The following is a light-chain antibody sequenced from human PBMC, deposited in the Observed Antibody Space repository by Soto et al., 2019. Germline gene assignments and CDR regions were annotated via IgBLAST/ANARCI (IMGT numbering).Light chain of an antibody. CDR1: QSVSSN. CDR2: GAF. J-gene: IGKJ4*01. Sequence: EIVMTQSPATRSVSPGEIATLSCTASQSVSSNLAWYHQKPGQAPRLLIYGAFTRATGIPARFSGSGSGTEFTLTISSLQSEDFAVYYCQQYNNWPPPLTFGGGTKVEIK. CDR3: QQYNNWPPPLT. V-gene: IGKV3-15*01.